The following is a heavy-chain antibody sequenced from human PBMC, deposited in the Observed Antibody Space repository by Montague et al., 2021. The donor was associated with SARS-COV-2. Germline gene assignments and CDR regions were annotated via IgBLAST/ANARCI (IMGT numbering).Heavy chain of an antibody. Sequence: SETRSLTCTVSGGSISSSSYYWGWIRQPPGKGLEWIGSIYYSGSTYYNPSLKSRVTISVDTSKNQFSLKLSSVTAADTAVYYCARHEERITIFGVVTKGAFDYWGQGTLVTVSS. J-gene: IGHJ4*02. D-gene: IGHD3-3*01. CDR3: ARHEERITIFGVVTKGAFDY. CDR1: GGSISSSSYY. V-gene: IGHV4-39*01. CDR2: IYYSGST.